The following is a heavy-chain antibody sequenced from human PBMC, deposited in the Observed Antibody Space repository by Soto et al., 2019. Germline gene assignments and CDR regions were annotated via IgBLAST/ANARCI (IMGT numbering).Heavy chain of an antibody. Sequence: DVQLVESGGGLVQPGRSLRLSCAASGFIFDDFAMHWVRQAPGKGLEWVSGISWNSGSTDYAASVKGRFIISRDNARNSLYLQMNSLRPEDTAVYYCARDNDSYTWNEPFYYWGQGAPVIVS. V-gene: IGHV3-9*01. CDR2: ISWNSGST. CDR1: GFIFDDFA. D-gene: IGHD1-1*01. J-gene: IGHJ4*02. CDR3: ARDNDSYTWNEPFYY.